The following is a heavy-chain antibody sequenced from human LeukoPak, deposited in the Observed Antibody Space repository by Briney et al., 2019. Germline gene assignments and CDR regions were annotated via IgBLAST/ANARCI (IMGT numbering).Heavy chain of an antibody. D-gene: IGHD2-15*01. CDR1: EFTFSNYW. V-gene: IGHV3-7*01. Sequence: PGGSLRLSCEASEFTFSNYWMSWVRQAPGKGLEWVANIKDDGSQKNYIDSVRGRFTISRDNAKASLFLQMNSLTFEDTAVYYCARRNAGTWWSFDSWGQGTLVTVSS. CDR3: ARRNAGTWWSFDS. J-gene: IGHJ4*02. CDR2: IKDDGSQK.